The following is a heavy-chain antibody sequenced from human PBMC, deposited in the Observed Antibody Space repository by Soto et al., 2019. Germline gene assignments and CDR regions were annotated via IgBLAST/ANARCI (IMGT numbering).Heavy chain of an antibody. Sequence: SETLSLTCSVSGDSISSNTYHWGWIRQPPGKGLEWIGSIYYSGSTYYNPSLKSRVTISVDTSKNQFSLKLSSVTAADTAVYYCARQRAACLNGVCYIHWFGPWGQGTLVTVSS. CDR3: ARQRAACLNGVCYIHWFGP. CDR1: GDSISSNTYH. CDR2: IYYSGST. J-gene: IGHJ5*02. D-gene: IGHD2-8*01. V-gene: IGHV4-39*01.